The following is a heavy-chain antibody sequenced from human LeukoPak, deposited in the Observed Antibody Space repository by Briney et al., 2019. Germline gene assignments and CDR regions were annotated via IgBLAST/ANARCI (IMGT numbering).Heavy chain of an antibody. CDR3: AADPDTTMAFDY. Sequence: SVKVSCKASGFTFTSSSIQWVRQARGQRLEWIGWIVGGCSDTYYAQKFQERVTITRDMSTSTAYLELSSLRSEDTAVYYCAADPDTTMAFDYWGQGTLVTVSS. D-gene: IGHD5-18*01. J-gene: IGHJ4*02. V-gene: IGHV1-58*02. CDR2: IVGGCSDT. CDR1: GFTFTSSS.